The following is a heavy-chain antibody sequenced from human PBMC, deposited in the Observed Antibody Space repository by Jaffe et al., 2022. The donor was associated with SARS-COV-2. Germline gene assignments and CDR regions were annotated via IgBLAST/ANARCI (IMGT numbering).Heavy chain of an antibody. CDR2: INTNTGNP. D-gene: IGHD3-16*01. J-gene: IGHJ4*02. CDR3: ARESLESYADY. CDR1: GYSFSNYA. V-gene: IGHV7-4-1*02. Sequence: QVQLVQSGSELKKPGASVKVSCKASGYSFSNYAMNWVRQAPGQGLEWLGWINTNTGNPTYAQGFTGRFVFSLDTPATTAYLQITSLEPEDTAIYYCARESLESYADYWGQGTLVAVSS.